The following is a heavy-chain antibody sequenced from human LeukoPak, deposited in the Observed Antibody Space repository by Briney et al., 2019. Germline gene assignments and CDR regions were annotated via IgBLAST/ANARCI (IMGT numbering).Heavy chain of an antibody. V-gene: IGHV3-7*04. CDR2: IRNDGSNI. D-gene: IGHD3-10*01. J-gene: IGHJ4*02. CDR3: ARDGSGRDFSLDY. Sequence: GSLRLSCVTSGFDIRHYYMSWVRQAPGKGLEWVADIRNDGSNIYNVDSVRGGFTISRDNAKNSLFLKMNSLKDEDTAVYYCARDGSGRDFSLDYWGQGTLVTVSS. CDR1: GFDIRHYY.